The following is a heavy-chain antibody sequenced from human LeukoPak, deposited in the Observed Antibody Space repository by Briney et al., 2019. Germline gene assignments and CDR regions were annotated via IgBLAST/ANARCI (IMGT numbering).Heavy chain of an antibody. Sequence: PGGSLRLSCAASGFTFSSYAMSWVRQAPGKGPEWVSVISGSAGSTFYADSVKGRITVSRDNSKNSLYLQMNSLRVEDTAVYYCARDHNWGFDYWGQGTLVTVSS. V-gene: IGHV3-23*01. CDR2: ISGSAGST. CDR3: ARDHNWGFDY. CDR1: GFTFSSYA. D-gene: IGHD7-27*01. J-gene: IGHJ4*02.